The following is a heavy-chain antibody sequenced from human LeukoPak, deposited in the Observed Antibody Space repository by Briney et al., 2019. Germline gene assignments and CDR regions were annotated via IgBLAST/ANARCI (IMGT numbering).Heavy chain of an antibody. CDR2: IYISGST. Sequence: PSETLSLTCTVSGGSISSYYWSWIRQPPGQGLGRIGYIYISGSTNYHPSLKSRVTITVDTYKNQLSLTLSSVTAADTHGYYCARWGNFDWLPSPNDAFDVWGQETMVTVSS. J-gene: IGHJ3*01. CDR3: ARWGNFDWLPSPNDAFDV. V-gene: IGHV4-4*08. CDR1: GGSISSYY. D-gene: IGHD3-9*01.